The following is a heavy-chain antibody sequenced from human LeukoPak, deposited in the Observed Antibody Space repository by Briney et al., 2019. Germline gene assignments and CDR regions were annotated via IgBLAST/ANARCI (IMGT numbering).Heavy chain of an antibody. CDR1: GGSTSGYY. Sequence: SETLSLTCTVSGGSTSGYYWTWIRQSPGKGLEWIGYIYYSGSTNYNPSLKSRVTLSVDTSKKQFSLKLSSVSAADTAVYFCARGGLYGSGTLDYWGQGTLVTVSS. J-gene: IGHJ4*02. CDR3: ARGGLYGSGTLDY. CDR2: IYYSGST. D-gene: IGHD3-10*01. V-gene: IGHV4-59*01.